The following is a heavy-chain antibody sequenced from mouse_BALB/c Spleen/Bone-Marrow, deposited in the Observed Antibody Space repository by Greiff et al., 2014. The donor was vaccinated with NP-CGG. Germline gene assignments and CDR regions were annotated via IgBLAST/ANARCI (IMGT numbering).Heavy chain of an antibody. CDR1: GYTFTIFW. Sequence: QVQLQQSGAELVRPGASVKLSCKASGYTFTIFWINWVKQRPGQGLEWIGNIYPSDAYTNYSQDFKDKATLTVDKSSSTVYMQLSSPTSEDSAVYYCTRARGYFDYWGQGTTLTVSS. CDR3: TRARGYFDY. CDR2: IYPSDAYT. V-gene: IGHV1-69*02. J-gene: IGHJ2*01.